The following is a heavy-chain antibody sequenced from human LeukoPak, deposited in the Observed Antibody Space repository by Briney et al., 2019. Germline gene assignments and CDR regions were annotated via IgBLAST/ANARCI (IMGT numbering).Heavy chain of an antibody. V-gene: IGHV3-21*01. D-gene: IGHD3-22*01. J-gene: IGHJ3*02. Sequence: KPGGSLRLSCAASGFTFSSYSMNWVRQAPGKGLEWVSSISSSSSYIYYADSVKGRFTISRDNAKNSVYLQMNSLRAEDTAVYYCASMYYYDSSGYSYDAFDIWGQGAMVTVSS. CDR1: GFTFSSYS. CDR3: ASMYYYDSSGYSYDAFDI. CDR2: ISSSSSYI.